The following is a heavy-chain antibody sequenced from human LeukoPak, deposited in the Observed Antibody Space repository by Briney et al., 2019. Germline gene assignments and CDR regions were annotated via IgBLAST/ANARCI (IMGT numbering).Heavy chain of an antibody. V-gene: IGHV3-21*01. D-gene: IGHD2/OR15-2a*01. CDR3: ARTLYSIVPAVDDYFDS. Sequence: GGSLRLSCAASGFTFSNYNMTWVRQAPGKGLEWVSSISSSSIYISYADSVKGRFTISRDNTKNALYLQMNSLGAEDTAVFYCARTLYSIVPAVDDYFDSWGQGALVTVSS. J-gene: IGHJ4*02. CDR2: ISSSSIYI. CDR1: GFTFSNYN.